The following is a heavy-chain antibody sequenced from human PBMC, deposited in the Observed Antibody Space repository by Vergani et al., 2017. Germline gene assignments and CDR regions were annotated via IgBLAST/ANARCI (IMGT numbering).Heavy chain of an antibody. CDR1: GYTFTSYD. CDR2: MNPNSGNT. Sequence: QVQLVQSGAEVKKPGASVKVSCKASGYTFTSYDINWVRQATGQGLEWMGWMNPNSGNTGYAQKFQGRVTMTRNTSISTAYMELSSLRSEDTAVYYCGARGLGMFWSGYYGFDYWGQGTLVTVSS. CDR3: GARGLGMFWSGYYGFDY. D-gene: IGHD3-3*01. V-gene: IGHV1-8*01. J-gene: IGHJ4*02.